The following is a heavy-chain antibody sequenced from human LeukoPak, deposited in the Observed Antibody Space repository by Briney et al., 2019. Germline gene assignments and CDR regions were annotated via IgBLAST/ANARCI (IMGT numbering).Heavy chain of an antibody. J-gene: IGHJ5*02. D-gene: IGHD3-3*01. V-gene: IGHV4-34*01. CDR2: INHSGST. Sequence: KTSETLSLTCAGYGGYFSGYYWSWIRQPPGKGLEWIREINHSGSTNYNPSLKSRVTISVDTPKNQFSLKVSSVTAADTAVYYCARVPTDYDFWSGYAGNWFDPWGQGTLVTVSS. CDR3: ARVPTDYDFWSGYAGNWFDP. CDR1: GGYFSGYY.